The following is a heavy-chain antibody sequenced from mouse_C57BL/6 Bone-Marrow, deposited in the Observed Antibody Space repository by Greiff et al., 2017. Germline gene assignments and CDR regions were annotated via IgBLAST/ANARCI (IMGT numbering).Heavy chain of an antibody. Sequence: QVQLQQPGAELVMPGASVKLSCKASGYTFTSYWMHWVKQRPGQGFQWIGEIDPSDSYTNYNQKFKGKSTLTVDKSSSTAYMQLSSQTSEDSAVYYYARSYYFDYWGLGTTLTVSS. J-gene: IGHJ2*01. V-gene: IGHV1-69*01. CDR2: IDPSDSYT. CDR3: ARSYYFDY. CDR1: GYTFTSYW.